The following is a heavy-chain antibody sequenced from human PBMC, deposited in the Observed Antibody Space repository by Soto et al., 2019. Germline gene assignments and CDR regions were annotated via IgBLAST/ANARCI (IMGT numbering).Heavy chain of an antibody. CDR1: GVTFSSYA. CDR3: AKTVSTTWAFDY. D-gene: IGHD2-2*01. CDR2: ITGSDGNT. Sequence: PGGSLRLSCAASGVTFSSYAMSWVRQAPGKGLEWVSAITGSDGNTYYADSVKGRFTISRDNSKNTLYLQMNSLRADDTAVYYCAKTVSTTWAFDYWGQGTLVTVSS. V-gene: IGHV3-23*01. J-gene: IGHJ4*02.